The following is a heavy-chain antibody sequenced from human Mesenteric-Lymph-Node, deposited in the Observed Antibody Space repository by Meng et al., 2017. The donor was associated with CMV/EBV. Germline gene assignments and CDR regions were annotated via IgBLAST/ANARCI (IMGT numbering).Heavy chain of an antibody. V-gene: IGHV3-30-3*01. Sequence: LSLTCAASGFTFSSYAMHWVRQAPGKGLEWVAIISYDGSNKYYADSVKGRFTISRDNSKNTLYLQMNSLRAEDTVLYYCARALTTLTQYYYYYGMDVWGQGTMVTVSS. J-gene: IGHJ6*02. CDR2: ISYDGSNK. CDR3: ARALTTLTQYYYYYGMDV. D-gene: IGHD4-11*01. CDR1: GFTFSSYA.